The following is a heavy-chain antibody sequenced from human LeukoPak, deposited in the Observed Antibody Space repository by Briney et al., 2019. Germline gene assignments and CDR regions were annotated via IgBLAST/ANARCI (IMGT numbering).Heavy chain of an antibody. J-gene: IGHJ4*02. Sequence: GGSLRLSCAASGFTFSSYGMHWVRQAPGKGLEWVAVISYDGSNKYYADSVKGRFTISRDNSKNTQYLQMNSLRAEGTAVYYCAKEEGRLTGSLFRYWGQGTLVTVSS. CDR2: ISYDGSNK. D-gene: IGHD3-9*01. CDR3: AKEEGRLTGSLFRY. V-gene: IGHV3-30*18. CDR1: GFTFSSYG.